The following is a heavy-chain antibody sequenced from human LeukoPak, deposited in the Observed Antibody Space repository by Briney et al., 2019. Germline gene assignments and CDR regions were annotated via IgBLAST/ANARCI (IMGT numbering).Heavy chain of an antibody. CDR2: MNQDGRER. V-gene: IGHV3-7*01. CDR3: ATGTYRERFYS. CDR1: GFSFSNNW. D-gene: IGHD3-16*02. J-gene: IGHJ4*02. Sequence: GGSLRLSCAASGFSFSNNWMFWVRQAPGKGLEWVATMNQDGRERFYVDSVNGRFTISRDNTKNSLYLQMNSLRAEDTAMYFCATGTYRERFYSWGQGTLVTVSS.